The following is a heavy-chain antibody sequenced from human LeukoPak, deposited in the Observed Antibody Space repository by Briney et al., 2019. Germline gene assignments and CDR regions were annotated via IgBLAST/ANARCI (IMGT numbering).Heavy chain of an antibody. CDR2: IYSGGST. V-gene: IGHV3-66*02. Sequence: GGSLRLSCAASGFTVSSNYMSWVRQAPGKGLEWVSVIYSGGSTYYADSVKGRFTISRDNSKNTLYPQMNSLRAEDTAVYYCARAPNYYDRPLGKNWGQGTLVTVSS. D-gene: IGHD3-22*01. CDR1: GFTVSSNY. J-gene: IGHJ4*02. CDR3: ARAPNYYDRPLGKN.